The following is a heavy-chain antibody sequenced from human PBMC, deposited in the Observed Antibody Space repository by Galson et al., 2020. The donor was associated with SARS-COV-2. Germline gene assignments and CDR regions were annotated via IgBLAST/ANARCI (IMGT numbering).Heavy chain of an antibody. CDR2: ITYDGSNK. J-gene: IGHJ6*02. CDR1: GYTFSSYA. CDR3: ARDSYDSSGYSYGMDV. Sequence: GGSLRLSCAASGYTFSSYAMHCVRQAPGKGLEWVAVITYDGSNKYYADSVKGRFTISRDNSKNTLYLQMNSLRAEDTAVYYCARDSYDSSGYSYGMDVWGQGTTVTVSS. V-gene: IGHV3-30*04. D-gene: IGHD3-22*01.